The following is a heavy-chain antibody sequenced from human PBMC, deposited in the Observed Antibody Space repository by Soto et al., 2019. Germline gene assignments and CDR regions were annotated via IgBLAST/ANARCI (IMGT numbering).Heavy chain of an antibody. CDR3: GRDWVWVGAHPIDN. J-gene: IGHJ4*02. CDR2: ISYDGSIE. V-gene: IGHV3-30*03. D-gene: IGHD3-10*01. CDR1: GFTFSNYG. Sequence: QVPLVESGGGVVQPGRSLRLSCAASGFTFSNYGMHWVRQAPGKGLDWVAVISYDGSIEYYSESVKGRFTMSRDNSENTVYLQMNSLRTEDMAVYFCGRDWVWVGAHPIDNWGQGTLVTVSS.